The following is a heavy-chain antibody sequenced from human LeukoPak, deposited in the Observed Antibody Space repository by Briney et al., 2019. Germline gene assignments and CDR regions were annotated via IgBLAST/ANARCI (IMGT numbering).Heavy chain of an antibody. CDR1: GGSISSYY. J-gene: IGHJ4*02. D-gene: IGHD3-3*01. CDR3: ARLNYDFWSSYPLPSDY. Sequence: SETLSLTCTVSGGSISSYYWSWIRQPPGKGLEWIGYIYYSGSTNYNPSLKSRVTISVDTSKNQFSLKLSSVTAADTAVYYCARLNYDFWSSYPLPSDYWGQGTLVTVSS. CDR2: IYYSGST. V-gene: IGHV4-59*01.